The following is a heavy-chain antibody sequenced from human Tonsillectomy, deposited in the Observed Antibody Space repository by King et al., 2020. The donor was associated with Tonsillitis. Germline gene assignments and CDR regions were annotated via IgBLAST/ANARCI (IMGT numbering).Heavy chain of an antibody. J-gene: IGHJ3*02. CDR1: GFNFITYS. CDR3: ARPYCSGVACYQRYDGFHI. V-gene: IGHV3-21*01. CDR2: INRDSTYI. D-gene: IGHD2-15*01. Sequence: VQLVESGGGLVKPGGSLRLSCAGSGFNFITYSMKWVRQAPGKGLEWVSSINRDSTYIYYADSVKGRFTNSRDNAKNSLFLQMNSLRAEDTAVYYCARPYCSGVACYQRYDGFHIWGQGTMVTVSS.